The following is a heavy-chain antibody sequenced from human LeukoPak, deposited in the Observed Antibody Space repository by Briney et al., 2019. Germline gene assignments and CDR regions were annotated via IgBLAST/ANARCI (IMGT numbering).Heavy chain of an antibody. J-gene: IGHJ4*02. Sequence: GGSLRLSCVASGFTFSSYSMNWVRQAPGKGLEWVSSITRSSNYIYYADSVKGRFTISRDNSKNTLYLQMNSLRAEDTAIYYCANKYFDYWGQGTLVTVSS. CDR2: ITRSSNYI. CDR3: ANKYFDY. V-gene: IGHV3-21*01. D-gene: IGHD2/OR15-2a*01. CDR1: GFTFSSYS.